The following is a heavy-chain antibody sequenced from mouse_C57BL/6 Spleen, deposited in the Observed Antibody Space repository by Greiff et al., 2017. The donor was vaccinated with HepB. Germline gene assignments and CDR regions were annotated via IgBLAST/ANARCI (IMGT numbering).Heavy chain of an antibody. CDR3: ARDGTAQATFAY. V-gene: IGHV5-4*01. CDR1: GFTFSSYA. D-gene: IGHD3-2*02. J-gene: IGHJ3*01. CDR2: ISDGGSYT. Sequence: EVHLVESGGGLVKPGGSLKLSCAASGFTFSSYAMSWVRQTPEKRLEWVATISDGGSYTYYPDNVKGRFTISRDNAKNNLYLQMSHLKSEDTAMYYCARDGTAQATFAYWGQGTLVTVSA.